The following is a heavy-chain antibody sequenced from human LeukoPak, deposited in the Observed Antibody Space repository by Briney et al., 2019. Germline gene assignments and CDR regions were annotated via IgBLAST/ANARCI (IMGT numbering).Heavy chain of an antibody. Sequence: ASVKVSCKASGGTFSSYAISWVRQAPGQGLEWMGRIIPIFGTANYAQKFQGRVTITTDESTSTAHMELGSLRSEDTAVYYCLVPTTVTTGLREYWGQGTLVTVSS. V-gene: IGHV1-69*05. CDR1: GGTFSSYA. D-gene: IGHD4-17*01. CDR2: IIPIFGTA. CDR3: LVPTTVTTGLREY. J-gene: IGHJ4*02.